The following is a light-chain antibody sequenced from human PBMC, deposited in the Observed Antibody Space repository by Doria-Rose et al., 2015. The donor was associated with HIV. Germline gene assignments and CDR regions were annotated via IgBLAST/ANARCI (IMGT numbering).Light chain of an antibody. CDR1: QSTGSF. J-gene: IGKJ4*01. CDR2: AAF. V-gene: IGKV1-39*01. CDR3: QQSYSTPLT. Sequence: DIRMTQSPSSLSASVGDRVTITCRASQSTGSFLNWYQQKPGKAPKLLIYAAFSLRNGVPSRFSGSGSGTDFTLTISSLQPEDFATYLCQQSYSTPLTFGGGTKVEIK.